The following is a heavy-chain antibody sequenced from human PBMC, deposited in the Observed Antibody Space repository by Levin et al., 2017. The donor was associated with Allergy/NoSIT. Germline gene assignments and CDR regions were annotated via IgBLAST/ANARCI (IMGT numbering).Heavy chain of an antibody. Sequence: PSETLSLTCDVSGGSISSDYWWTWVRQAPGKGLEWIGEIYHTGSTKYNPSLKSRVTISVDKSKNQFSLKLSSVTAADTAVYYCAAGVIYKTYDILTSYHISPVSNAFDIWGQGTMVTVSS. CDR2: IYHTGST. J-gene: IGHJ3*02. D-gene: IGHD3-9*01. CDR1: GGSISSDYW. CDR3: AAGVIYKTYDILTSYHISPVSNAFDI. V-gene: IGHV4-4*02.